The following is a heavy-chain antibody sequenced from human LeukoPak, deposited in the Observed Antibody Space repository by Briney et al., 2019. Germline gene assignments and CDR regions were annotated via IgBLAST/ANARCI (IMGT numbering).Heavy chain of an antibody. CDR3: ARDHGEDAFDI. J-gene: IGHJ3*02. Sequence: PSETLSLTCTVSGGSISSYYWSWIRQPPGNGLEWIGYIYYSGSTNYNPSLKSRVTISVDTSKNQFSLKLSSVTAADTAVYYCARDHGEDAFDIWGQGTMVTVSS. CDR1: GGSISSYY. D-gene: IGHD4-17*01. V-gene: IGHV4-59*08. CDR2: IYYSGST.